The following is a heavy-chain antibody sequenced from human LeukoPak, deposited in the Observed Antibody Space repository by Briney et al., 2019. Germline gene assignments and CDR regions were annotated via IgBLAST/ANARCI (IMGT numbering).Heavy chain of an antibody. D-gene: IGHD2-2*02. CDR2: ISAYNGNT. Sequence: ASVKVSCKASGYTFTSYGISWVRQAPGQGLEWMGWISAYNGNTNYAQNLQGRVTMTTDTSTSTAYMELRSLRSDDTAVYYCARDRGCSSTSCYMTGGWFDPWGQGTLVTVSS. CDR1: GYTFTSYG. CDR3: ARDRGCSSTSCYMTGGWFDP. V-gene: IGHV1-18*01. J-gene: IGHJ5*02.